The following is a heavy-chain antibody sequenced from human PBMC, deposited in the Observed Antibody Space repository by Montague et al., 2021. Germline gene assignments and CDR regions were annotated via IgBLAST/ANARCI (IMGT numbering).Heavy chain of an antibody. D-gene: IGHD2-2*01. Sequence: SLRLSCAASGFTFSGYAMSWVRQTPGQGLEWVSTMNAGSGNTYYADSVKGRFTISRDNSKNTLYLQMNSLRAEDTAVYYCARDGPRTHYFVYWGQGALVTVPS. V-gene: IGHV3-23*01. CDR3: ARDGPRTHYFVY. CDR1: GFTFSGYA. CDR2: MNAGSGNT. J-gene: IGHJ4*02.